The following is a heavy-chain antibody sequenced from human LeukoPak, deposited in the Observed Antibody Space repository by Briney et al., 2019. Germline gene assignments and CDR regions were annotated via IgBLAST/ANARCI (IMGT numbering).Heavy chain of an antibody. V-gene: IGHV1-2*02. CDR3: ARALGYCSSTSCFNHYYYYMDV. Sequence: ASVKVSCKASGYTFTGYYMHWVRQAPGQGLEWMGWINPNNGGTNYAQKFQGRVTMTRDTSISTAYMELSRLRSDDTAVYYCARALGYCSSTSCFNHYYYYMDVWGKGTTVTISS. J-gene: IGHJ6*03. CDR1: GYTFTGYY. D-gene: IGHD2-2*01. CDR2: INPNNGGT.